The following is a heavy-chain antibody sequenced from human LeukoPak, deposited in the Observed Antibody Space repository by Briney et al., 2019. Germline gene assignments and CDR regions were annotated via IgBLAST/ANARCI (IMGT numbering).Heavy chain of an antibody. CDR1: GGSISSGTYY. D-gene: IGHD3-22*01. J-gene: IGHJ3*02. Sequence: SETLSLTCTVSGGSISSGTYYWGWIRQPAGKGLEWIGRIYSSGSTNYNPSLKSRVTMSVDTSRNQFSLKLSSVTAADTAVYYCARCTYYYDSSGYRAPDDAFDIWGQGTMVTVSS. CDR3: ARCTYYYDSSGYRAPDDAFDI. V-gene: IGHV4-61*02. CDR2: IYSSGST.